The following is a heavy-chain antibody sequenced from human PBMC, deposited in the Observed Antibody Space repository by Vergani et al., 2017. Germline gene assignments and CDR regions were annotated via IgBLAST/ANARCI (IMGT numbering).Heavy chain of an antibody. Sequence: QVQLVQSGAEVKKPGSSVKVSCKASGGTFSSYAISWVRQAPGQGLEWMGGIIPIFGTANYAQKFQGRVTITADESTSTAYMELSSLRSEDTAVYYCARDRGHYDILTGYYYLSAFDIWGQGTMVTVSS. J-gene: IGHJ3*02. CDR3: ARDRGHYDILTGYYYLSAFDI. CDR1: GGTFSSYA. V-gene: IGHV1-69*01. CDR2: IIPIFGTA. D-gene: IGHD3-9*01.